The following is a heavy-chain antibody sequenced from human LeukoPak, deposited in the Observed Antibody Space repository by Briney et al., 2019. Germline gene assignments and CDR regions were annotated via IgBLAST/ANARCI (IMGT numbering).Heavy chain of an antibody. J-gene: IGHJ4*02. V-gene: IGHV1-2*02. Sequence: ASVKVSCKASGYTFTGYYMHWVRQAPGQGLEWMGWINPNSGGTNYAQKFQGRVTMTTDTSTSTAYMELSSLRSEDTAVYYCARSLSYNYDSSGPYPYHFDNWGQGTLVTVSS. CDR3: ARSLSYNYDSSGPYPYHFDN. CDR2: INPNSGGT. CDR1: GYTFTGYY. D-gene: IGHD3-22*01.